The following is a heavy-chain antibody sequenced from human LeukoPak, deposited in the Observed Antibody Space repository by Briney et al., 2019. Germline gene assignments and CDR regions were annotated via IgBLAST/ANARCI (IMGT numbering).Heavy chain of an antibody. J-gene: IGHJ3*02. Sequence: GASVKVFCKASGYTFTGYYMHWVRQAPGQGLEWMGRINPNSGGTNYAQKFQGRVTMTRDTSISTAYMELSRLRSDDAAVYYCARELAIDAFDIWGQGTMVTVSS. V-gene: IGHV1-2*06. CDR1: GYTFTGYY. CDR2: INPNSGGT. CDR3: ARELAIDAFDI.